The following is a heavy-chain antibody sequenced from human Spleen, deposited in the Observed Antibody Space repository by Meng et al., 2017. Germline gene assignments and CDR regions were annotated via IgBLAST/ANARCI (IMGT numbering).Heavy chain of an antibody. CDR1: GGSISSSNW. D-gene: IGHD5-18*01. Sequence: HALLQESGPVRVQPSGTLSLPCAVSGGSISSSNWWSWVRQPPGKGLEWIGEIYHSGSTNYNPSLKSRVTISVDKSKNQFSLKLSSVTAADTAVYYCASVSNTADLHGDYWGQGTLVTVSS. CDR2: IYHSGST. J-gene: IGHJ4*02. V-gene: IGHV4-4*02. CDR3: ASVSNTADLHGDY.